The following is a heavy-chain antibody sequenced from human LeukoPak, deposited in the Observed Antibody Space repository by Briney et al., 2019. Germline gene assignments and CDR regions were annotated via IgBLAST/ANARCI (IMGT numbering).Heavy chain of an antibody. J-gene: IGHJ6*03. CDR1: GYTFTSYG. Sequence: ASVKVSCKASGYTFTSYGISWVRQAPGQGLEWMGWISAYNGNTNYAQKLQGRVTMTTDTSTSTAYMELRSLRSDDTAVYYCARDQVLGSSWYYYYYMDVWGKGTTVTVSS. V-gene: IGHV1-18*01. D-gene: IGHD6-13*01. CDR2: ISAYNGNT. CDR3: ARDQVLGSSWYYYYYMDV.